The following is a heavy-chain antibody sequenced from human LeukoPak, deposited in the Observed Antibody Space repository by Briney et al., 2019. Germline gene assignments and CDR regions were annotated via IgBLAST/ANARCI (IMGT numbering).Heavy chain of an antibody. V-gene: IGHV1-18*01. CDR3: TRWHYDILTGYNGYDAFDI. D-gene: IGHD3-9*01. CDR2: ISAYNGNT. CDR1: GYTFTSYG. Sequence: ASVKVSCKASGYTFTSYGISWVRQAPGQGLEWMGWISAYNGNTNYAQKLQGRVTMTRNTYINTAYMELSGLRSEDTAVYYCTRWHYDILTGYNGYDAFDIWGQGTMVTVSS. J-gene: IGHJ3*02.